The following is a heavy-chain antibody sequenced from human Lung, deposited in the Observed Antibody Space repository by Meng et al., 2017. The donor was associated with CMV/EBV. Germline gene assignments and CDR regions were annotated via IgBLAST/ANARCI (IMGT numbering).Heavy chain of an antibody. Sequence: GQLQGTGPGLGKPSETLSLTCAVSGGSISTYYWSWIRQPPGKGLEWIGNNYYSGSTNYNPSLASRVTISVDSSKNQFSLKLSSVTAADTAVYYCARHQNGGTYPLDYWGQGTLVTVSS. CDR1: GGSISTYY. V-gene: IGHV4-59*08. D-gene: IGHD3-16*02. J-gene: IGHJ4*02. CDR3: ARHQNGGTYPLDY. CDR2: NYYSGST.